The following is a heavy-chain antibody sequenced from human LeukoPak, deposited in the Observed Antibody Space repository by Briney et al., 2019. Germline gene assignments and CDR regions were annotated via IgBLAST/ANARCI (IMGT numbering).Heavy chain of an antibody. CDR2: IWYDGSNR. CDR1: GFTFSNYG. Sequence: PGGSLRLPCAASGFTFSNYGMHWVRQAPGKGLEWVAFIWYDGSNRYYADSVKGRFTISRDNSENTLFLQMSSLRTEDTAVYYCAKDPLGFCTRATCRYLDSWGQGTLVTVSS. J-gene: IGHJ4*02. V-gene: IGHV3-30*02. CDR3: AKDPLGFCTRATCRYLDS. D-gene: IGHD2-8*01.